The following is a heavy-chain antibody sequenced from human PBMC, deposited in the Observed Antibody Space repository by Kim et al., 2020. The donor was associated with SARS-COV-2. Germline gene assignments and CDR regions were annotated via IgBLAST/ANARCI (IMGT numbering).Heavy chain of an antibody. Sequence: SVKVSCKASGGTFSSYAISWVRQAPGQGLEWMGGIIPIFGTANYAQKFQGRVTITADESTSTAYMELSSLRSEDTAVYYCARDPRGYSYGSGEDYWGQGTLVTVSS. CDR3: ARDPRGYSYGSGEDY. J-gene: IGHJ4*02. V-gene: IGHV1-69*13. CDR2: IIPIFGTA. D-gene: IGHD5-18*01. CDR1: GGTFSSYA.